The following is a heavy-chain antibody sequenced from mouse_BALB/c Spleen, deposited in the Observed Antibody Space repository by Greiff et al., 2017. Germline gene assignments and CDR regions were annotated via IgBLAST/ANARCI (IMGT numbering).Heavy chain of an antibody. J-gene: IGHJ3*02. CDR1: GFTFNTYA. Sequence: EVQLVESGGGLVQPKGSLKLSCAASGFTFNTYAMNWVRQAPGKGLEWVARIRSKSNNYATYYADSVKDRFTISRDDSQSMLYLQMNNLKTEDTAMYYCVRHDGNYMWGQGTLVTVSA. V-gene: IGHV10-1*02. CDR3: VRHDGNYM. CDR2: IRSKSNNYAT. D-gene: IGHD2-3*01.